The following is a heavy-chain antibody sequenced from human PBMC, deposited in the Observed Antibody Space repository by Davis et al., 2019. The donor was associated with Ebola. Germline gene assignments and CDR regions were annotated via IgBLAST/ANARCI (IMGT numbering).Heavy chain of an antibody. D-gene: IGHD5/OR15-5a*01. V-gene: IGHV3-23*01. J-gene: IGHJ6*02. Sequence: GESLKISCAASGFTVSSYYMSWVRQAPGKGLEWVSAISGSGGGTYYADSVKGRFTISRDNSKNTLDLQMNSLRPEDAALYYCARESTTYYGMDVWGQGTTVTVSS. CDR1: GFTVSSYY. CDR3: ARESTTYYGMDV. CDR2: ISGSGGGT.